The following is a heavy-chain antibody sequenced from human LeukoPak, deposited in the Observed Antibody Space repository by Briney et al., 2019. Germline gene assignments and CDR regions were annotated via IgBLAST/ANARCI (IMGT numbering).Heavy chain of an antibody. D-gene: IGHD2-2*02. Sequence: ASVKVSCKASGYTFTSYGISWVRQAPGQGLEWMGWISAYNGNTNYAQKLQGRVTMTTDTSTSTAYMELRSLRSDDTAVYYCARVRGYQLLYGWYYFDYWGQGTLVTVSS. CDR1: GYTFTSYG. CDR2: ISAYNGNT. CDR3: ARVRGYQLLYGWYYFDY. J-gene: IGHJ4*02. V-gene: IGHV1-18*01.